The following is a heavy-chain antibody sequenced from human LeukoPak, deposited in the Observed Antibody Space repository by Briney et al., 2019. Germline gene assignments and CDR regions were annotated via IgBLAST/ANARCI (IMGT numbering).Heavy chain of an antibody. Sequence: PGGSLRISCSASGFTFSSYSMNWVRQAPGKGLEWVSSISSSSSYIYYADSVKGRFTISRDNAKNSLYLQMNSLRAEDTAVYYCARDGTYYDFWSGYLNGMDVWGQGTTVTVSS. V-gene: IGHV3-21*04. D-gene: IGHD3-3*01. CDR3: ARDGTYYDFWSGYLNGMDV. CDR1: GFTFSSYS. J-gene: IGHJ6*02. CDR2: ISSSSSYI.